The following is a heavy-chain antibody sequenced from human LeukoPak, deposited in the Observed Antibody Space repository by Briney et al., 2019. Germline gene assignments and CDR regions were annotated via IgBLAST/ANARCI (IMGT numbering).Heavy chain of an antibody. CDR1: GFTFEEYT. Sequence: GGSLRLSCAASGFTFEEYTMHWVRQAPGKTLEWVSLNWRGTTYYRDSLKGRFTISRDNSKDSLYLQINTLRSEDTAFYYCVKDLSYESSGSVFEYWGQGTLVTVSS. V-gene: IGHV3-43*01. CDR2: NWRGTT. D-gene: IGHD3-22*01. CDR3: VKDLSYESSGSVFEY. J-gene: IGHJ4*02.